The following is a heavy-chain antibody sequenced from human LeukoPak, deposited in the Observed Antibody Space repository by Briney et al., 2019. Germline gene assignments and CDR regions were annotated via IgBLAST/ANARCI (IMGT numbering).Heavy chain of an antibody. V-gene: IGHV3-23*01. Sequence: GGSLRLSCAASGIAFSAFAMSWVRQAPGKGLERVSVISGNGGRTDYADSVKGRFTISRDNSKDTVYLQMNSLRAEDTAVYYCAKDSGWFGELLASYFDYWGQGTLVTVSS. J-gene: IGHJ4*02. CDR1: GIAFSAFA. CDR3: AKDSGWFGELLASYFDY. D-gene: IGHD3-10*01. CDR2: ISGNGGRT.